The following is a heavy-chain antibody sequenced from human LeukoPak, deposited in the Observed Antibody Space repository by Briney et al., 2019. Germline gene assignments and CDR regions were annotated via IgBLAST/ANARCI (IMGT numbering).Heavy chain of an antibody. CDR2: IHYGGST. CDR1: GGSVTSSSYY. J-gene: IGHJ4*02. V-gene: IGHV4-39*01. CDR3: ARRLCGGDCYSTVSY. D-gene: IGHD2-21*02. Sequence: SETLSLTCRVSGGSVTSSSYYWAWIRQPPGKGLEWIGSIHYGGSTYYNPSLRGPVTIYGYTSKKHFSLKLYSVTAADTAVYVCARRLCGGDCYSTVSYWGQGTLVTVSS.